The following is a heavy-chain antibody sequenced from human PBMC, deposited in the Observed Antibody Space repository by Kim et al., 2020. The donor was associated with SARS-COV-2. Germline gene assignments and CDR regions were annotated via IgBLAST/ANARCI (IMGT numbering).Heavy chain of an antibody. CDR1: GYSFTSYW. V-gene: IGHV5-51*01. Sequence: GESLKISCKGSGYSFTSYWIGWVRQMPGKGLEWMGIIYPGDSDTRYSPSFQGQVTISADKFISTSYLQWSSLKASDTAMYYCARRLGAAAGRGGWFDPWGEGTLVTVSS. J-gene: IGHJ5*02. CDR2: IYPGDSDT. CDR3: ARRLGAAAGRGGWFDP. D-gene: IGHD6-13*01.